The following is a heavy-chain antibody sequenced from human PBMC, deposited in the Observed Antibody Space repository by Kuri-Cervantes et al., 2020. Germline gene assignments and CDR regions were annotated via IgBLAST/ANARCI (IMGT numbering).Heavy chain of an antibody. CDR1: GFTFSSYS. CDR3: ARGISTASKAFDI. CDR2: ISSSRSTI. V-gene: IGHV3-48*01. Sequence: GGSLRLSCAASGFTFSSYSMNWVRQAPGKGLEWVSYISSSRSTIYYEDSVKGRFTISRDNAKNSLYLQMNSLRAEDTAVYYCARGISTASKAFDIWGQGTMVTVSS. D-gene: IGHD2/OR15-2a*01. J-gene: IGHJ3*02.